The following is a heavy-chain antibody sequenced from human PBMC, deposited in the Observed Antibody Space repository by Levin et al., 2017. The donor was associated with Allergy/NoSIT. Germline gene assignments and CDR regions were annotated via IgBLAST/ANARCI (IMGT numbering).Heavy chain of an antibody. V-gene: IGHV3-43*01. Sequence: GGSLRLSCAASGFTFDDYTMHWVRQAPGKGLEWVSLISWDGGSTYYADSVKGRFTISRDNSKNSLYLQMNSLRTEDTALYYCAKGVSGYSLVLDYWGQGTLVTVSS. D-gene: IGHD3-22*01. CDR3: AKGVSGYSLVLDY. CDR1: GFTFDDYT. CDR2: ISWDGGST. J-gene: IGHJ4*02.